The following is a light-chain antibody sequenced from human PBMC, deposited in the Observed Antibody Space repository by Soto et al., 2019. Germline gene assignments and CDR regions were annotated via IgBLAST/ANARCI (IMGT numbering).Light chain of an antibody. Sequence: IVMTQSPATLSVAPGERATLSCRAIESVICNLSWYQHKPGQAPRLLLYGASTRATDIPASLSSSGSGTEFTLRIRSLQSEDFSVYFCQQYNDWPQSFGQGIKMEI. V-gene: IGKV3-15*01. CDR1: ESVICN. CDR2: GAS. CDR3: QQYNDWPQS. J-gene: IGKJ1*01.